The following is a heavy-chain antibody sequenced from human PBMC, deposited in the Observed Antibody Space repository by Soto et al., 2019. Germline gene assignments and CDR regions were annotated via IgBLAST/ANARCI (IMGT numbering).Heavy chain of an antibody. CDR1: GGTISSGDYY. D-gene: IGHD3-9*01. Sequence: SETLSLTCTVSGGTISSGDYYWSWIRQPPGRGLEWIGYIYYSGSTYYNPSLKSRVTISVDTSKNQFSLKLSSVTAADTAVYYCARDHYVYDILTGYGYYYGMDVWGQGTTVT. J-gene: IGHJ6*02. V-gene: IGHV4-30-4*01. CDR3: ARDHYVYDILTGYGYYYGMDV. CDR2: IYYSGST.